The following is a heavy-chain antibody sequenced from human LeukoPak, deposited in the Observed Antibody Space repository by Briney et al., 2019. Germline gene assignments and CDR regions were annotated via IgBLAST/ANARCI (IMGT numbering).Heavy chain of an antibody. CDR2: INSDGSST. J-gene: IGHJ6*02. V-gene: IGHV3-74*01. CDR3: ARAYYDSSGYSPYGMDV. CDR1: GFTFSSYG. D-gene: IGHD3-22*01. Sequence: PGGSLRLSCAASGFTFSSYGMHWVRQAPGKGLVWVSRINSDGSSTTYADSVKGRFTISRDNAKNTLYLQMNSLRAEDTAVYYCARAYYDSSGYSPYGMDVWGQGTTVIVSS.